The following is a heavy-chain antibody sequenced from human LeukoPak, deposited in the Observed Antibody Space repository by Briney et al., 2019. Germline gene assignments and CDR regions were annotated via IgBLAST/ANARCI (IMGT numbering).Heavy chain of an antibody. CDR1: GGSFSGYY. J-gene: IGHJ4*02. CDR3: ARVGSYDYAWGSYRATRLYYFDY. D-gene: IGHD3-16*01. CDR2: INHSGST. V-gene: IGHV4-34*01. Sequence: SETLSLTCAVYGGSFSGYYWSWIRQPPGKGLEWIGEINHSGSTNYNPSLKSRVTISVDTSKNQFSLKLSSVTAADTAVYYCARVGSYDYAWGSYRATRLYYFDYWGQGTLVTVSS.